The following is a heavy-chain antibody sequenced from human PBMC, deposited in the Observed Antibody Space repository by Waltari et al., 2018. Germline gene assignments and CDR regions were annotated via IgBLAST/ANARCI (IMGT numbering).Heavy chain of an antibody. D-gene: IGHD2-15*01. Sequence: EVHLVESGGGLVQPGGSLRLSCAASGFTFSSYAMNWVRQAPGKGLEWVAAIRGSGGSTYYADSVKGRFTISRDNSKNTLYLQMNSLRAEDTAVYYCAKGRIGAFDIWGQGTMVTVSS. CDR2: IRGSGGST. CDR3: AKGRIGAFDI. CDR1: GFTFSSYA. J-gene: IGHJ3*02. V-gene: IGHV3-23*04.